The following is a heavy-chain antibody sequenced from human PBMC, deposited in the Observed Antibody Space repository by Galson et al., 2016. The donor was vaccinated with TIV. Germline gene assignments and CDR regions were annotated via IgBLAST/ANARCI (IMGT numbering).Heavy chain of an antibody. D-gene: IGHD1-14*01. CDR1: GGSFMNYA. Sequence: SVKVSCKASGGSFMNYAVSWVRQAPGQGLEWMGRIIPIFGTGNYAQKFQGRVTITADIFASTAYMELSSLTSDDTAVYYCAGPPTFGNVYHYYMDVWGKGTAVTVCS. J-gene: IGHJ6*03. V-gene: IGHV1-69*06. CDR2: IIPIFGTG. CDR3: AGPPTFGNVYHYYMDV.